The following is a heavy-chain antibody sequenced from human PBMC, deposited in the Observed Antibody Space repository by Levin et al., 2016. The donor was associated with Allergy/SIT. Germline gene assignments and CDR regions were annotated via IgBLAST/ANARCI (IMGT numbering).Heavy chain of an antibody. CDR1: GFMFHDYT. V-gene: IGHV3-9*01. J-gene: IGHJ4*02. CDR3: ARVRGYSHGPLDY. D-gene: IGHD5-18*01. Sequence: SLKISCAGSGFMFHDYTMHWVRQAPGKGLEWVANISWNSGSIAYADSVKGRFTISRDNAKNSLYLQMNSLRAEDTALYFCARVRGYSHGPLDYWGQGTLVTVSS. CDR2: ISWNSGSI.